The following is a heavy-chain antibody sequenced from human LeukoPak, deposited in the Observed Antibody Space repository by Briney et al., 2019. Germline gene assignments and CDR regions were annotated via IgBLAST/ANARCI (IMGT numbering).Heavy chain of an antibody. J-gene: IGHJ4*02. CDR2: ISYDGSNK. Sequence: GRSLRLSCAASGFTFSSYGMHWVRQAPGKGLEWVAVISYDGSNKYYADSVKGRFTISRDNSKNTLYLQMNSLRAEDTAVYYCARDGNNGGYSGYDIDYWGQGTLVTVSS. CDR1: GFTFSSYG. V-gene: IGHV3-30*03. CDR3: ARDGNNGGYSGYDIDY. D-gene: IGHD5-12*01.